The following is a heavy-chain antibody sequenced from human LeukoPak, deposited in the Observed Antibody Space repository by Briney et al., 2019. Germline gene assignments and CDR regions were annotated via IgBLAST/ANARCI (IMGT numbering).Heavy chain of an antibody. CDR1: GGSISSYY. CDR3: ASYCSGGICYSGYY. Sequence: SETLSLTCTVSGGSISSYYWSWIRQPPGKGLEWIGYIYYSGSTNYNPSLKSRVTISLDKSKNQFSLKLTSVTAADTAVYYCASYCSGGICYSGYYWGQGTLVTVSS. CDR2: IYYSGST. D-gene: IGHD2-15*01. J-gene: IGHJ4*02. V-gene: IGHV4-59*12.